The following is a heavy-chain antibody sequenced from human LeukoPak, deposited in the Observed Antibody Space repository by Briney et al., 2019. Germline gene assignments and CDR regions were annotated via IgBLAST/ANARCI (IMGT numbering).Heavy chain of an antibody. D-gene: IGHD2-21*02. CDR1: GYTFTGYY. J-gene: IGHJ4*02. CDR3: ARINPYCGGDCYSG. CDR2: INPNSGGT. V-gene: IGHV1-2*02. Sequence: ASVKVSCKASGYTFTGYYMHWVRQAPGQGLEWMGWINPNSGGTNYAQKFQGRVTMTRDTSISTAYMELSRLSSDDTAVYYCARINPYCGGDCYSGWGQGTLVTVSS.